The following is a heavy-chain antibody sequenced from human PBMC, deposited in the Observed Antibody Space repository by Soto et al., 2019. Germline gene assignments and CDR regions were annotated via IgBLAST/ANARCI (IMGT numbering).Heavy chain of an antibody. D-gene: IGHD1-1*01. CDR1: GGSIGGYS. V-gene: IGHV4-59*01. J-gene: IGHJ5*01. CDR3: AKTRGVTGTTFNWFDS. CDR2: VLYSGNT. Sequence: QVQLQESGPGLVTPSETLSLTCTVSGGSIGGYSWNWIRQSPGRGLEWIGDVLYSGNTNYNPSRESRVTISVDPSKNQFSLKLTSVTAADTATYYCAKTRGVTGTTFNWFDSWGQGTQVSVSS.